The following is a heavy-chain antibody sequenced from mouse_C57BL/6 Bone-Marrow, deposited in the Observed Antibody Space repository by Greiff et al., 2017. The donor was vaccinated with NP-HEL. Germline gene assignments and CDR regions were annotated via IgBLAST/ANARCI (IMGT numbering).Heavy chain of an antibody. CDR1: GFTFSSYG. CDR2: ISSGGSYT. J-gene: IGHJ2*01. D-gene: IGHD3-2*02. V-gene: IGHV5-6*01. CDR3: ARGSSTAQATLFDY. Sequence: VQLVESGGDLVKPGGSLKLSCAASGFTFSSYGMSWVRQTPDKRLEWVATISSGGSYTYYPDSVKGRFTISRDNAKNTLYLQMSSLKSEDTAMYYCARGSSTAQATLFDYWGQGTTLTVSS.